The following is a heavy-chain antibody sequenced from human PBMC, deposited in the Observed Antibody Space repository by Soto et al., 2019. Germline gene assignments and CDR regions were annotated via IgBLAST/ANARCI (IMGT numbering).Heavy chain of an antibody. CDR1: GFTFSSYA. J-gene: IGHJ4*02. CDR3: AKDDGVIICVMGSFDY. CDR2: ISGRGGST. Sequence: GGSLRLSCAASGFTFSSYAMSWVRQAPGKGLEWVSAISGRGGSTYYADSEKGRFTISRDNSKNTLYLQMNSLRADDTAVYYGAKDDGVIICVMGSFDYWGQGTLVTVSS. D-gene: IGHD3-3*01. V-gene: IGHV3-23*01.